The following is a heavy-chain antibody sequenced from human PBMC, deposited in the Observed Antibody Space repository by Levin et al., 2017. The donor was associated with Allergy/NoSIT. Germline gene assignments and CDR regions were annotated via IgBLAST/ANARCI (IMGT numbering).Heavy chain of an antibody. J-gene: IGHJ4*01. Sequence: VASVKVSCKTSGGTFSGHGIIWVRQAPGQGLEWMGEIIFGTPSYARKFQGRVALTADESLTTVYMELSSVRSDDTAVYYCASGRPSPYMWGQGTLVTVSS. CDR1: GGTFSGHG. CDR2: IIFGTP. CDR3: ASGRPSPYM. V-gene: IGHV1-69*13. D-gene: IGHD3-16*01.